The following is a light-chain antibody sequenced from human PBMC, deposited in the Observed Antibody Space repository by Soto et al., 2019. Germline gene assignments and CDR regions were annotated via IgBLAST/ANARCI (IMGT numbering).Light chain of an antibody. CDR2: AAS. CDR1: ESVSNN. Sequence: EIVLTQSPTTLSVSQGERATLSCRASESVSNNLAWYQQKPAQAPRLLIFAASARATGIPARFSGSGSGTEFTLTISSLQSEDFAVYYCQQYNKWPLTFGGGTKVEIK. CDR3: QQYNKWPLT. J-gene: IGKJ4*01. V-gene: IGKV3-15*01.